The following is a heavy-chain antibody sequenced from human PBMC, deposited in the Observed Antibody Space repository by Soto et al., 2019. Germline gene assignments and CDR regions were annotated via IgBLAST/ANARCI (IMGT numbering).Heavy chain of an antibody. CDR2: IIPIFGTA. CDR3: ARDLPRGSRGYYYYGMDV. J-gene: IGHJ6*02. D-gene: IGHD6-6*01. CDR1: GGTFSSYA. Sequence: SVKVSCKASGGTFSSYAISWVRQAPGQGLEWMGGIIPIFGTANYAQKFQGRVTITADESASTAYMELSSLRSEDTAVYYCARDLPRGSRGYYYYGMDVWGQGTTVTVSS. V-gene: IGHV1-69*13.